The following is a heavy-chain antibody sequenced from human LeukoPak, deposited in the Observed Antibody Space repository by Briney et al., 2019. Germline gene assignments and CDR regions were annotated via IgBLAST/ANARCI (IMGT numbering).Heavy chain of an antibody. Sequence: GGSLRLSCAASGFTFDDYAMHWVRQAPGKGLEWVSAISGSGGSTYYADSVKGRFTIPRDNSKNTLYLQMNSLRAEDTAVYYCASSIVVVPAAIRTYYFDYWGQGTLVTVSS. V-gene: IGHV3-23*01. CDR1: GFTFDDYA. CDR3: ASSIVVVPAAIRTYYFDY. CDR2: ISGSGGST. D-gene: IGHD2-2*02. J-gene: IGHJ4*02.